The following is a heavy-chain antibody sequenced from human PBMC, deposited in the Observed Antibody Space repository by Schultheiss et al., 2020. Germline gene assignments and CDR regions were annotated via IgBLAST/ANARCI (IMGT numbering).Heavy chain of an antibody. CDR2: INPDGSEK. CDR1: GFTFSNAW. J-gene: IGHJ4*02. V-gene: IGHV3-7*03. Sequence: GESLKISCAASGFTFSNAWMTWVRQAPGKGLQWVAHINPDGSEKLYVDSVKGRFTVSRDNAKNSLYLQMNSLRGDDTAVYYCAWSEFSCACDWGQGTLVTVSS. D-gene: IGHD3-3*01. CDR3: AWSEFSCACD.